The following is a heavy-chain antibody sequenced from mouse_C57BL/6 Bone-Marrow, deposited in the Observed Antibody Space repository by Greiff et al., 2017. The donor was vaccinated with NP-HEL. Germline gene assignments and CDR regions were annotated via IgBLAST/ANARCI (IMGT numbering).Heavy chain of an antibody. CDR3: ARGYSAWFAY. V-gene: IGHV1-59*01. CDR1: GYTFTSYW. CDR2: IDPSDSYT. Sequence: QVQLKQPGAELVRPGTSVKLSCKASGYTFTSYWMHWVKQRPGQGLEWIGVIDPSDSYTNYNQKFKGKATLTVDTSSSTAYMQLSSLTSEDSAVYYCARGYSAWFAYWGQGTLVTVSA. J-gene: IGHJ3*01.